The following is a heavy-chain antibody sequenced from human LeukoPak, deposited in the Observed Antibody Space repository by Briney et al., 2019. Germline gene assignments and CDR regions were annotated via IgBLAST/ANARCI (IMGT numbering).Heavy chain of an antibody. D-gene: IGHD2-15*01. CDR1: GYTFTSYY. CDR3: AAYQNYCSGGSCYLD. J-gene: IGHJ4*02. Sequence: ASVKVSCEASGYTFTSYYMHWVRQAPGQGLEWMGIINPSGGSTSYAQKFQGRVTMTRDTSTSTVYMELSSLRSEDTAVYYCAAYQNYCSGGSCYLDWGQGTLVTVSS. CDR2: INPSGGST. V-gene: IGHV1-46*01.